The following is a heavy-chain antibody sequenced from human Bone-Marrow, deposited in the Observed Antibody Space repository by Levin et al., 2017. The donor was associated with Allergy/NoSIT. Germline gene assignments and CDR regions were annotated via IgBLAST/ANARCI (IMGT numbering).Heavy chain of an antibody. CDR2: ISYDGSDK. V-gene: IGHV3-30*04. D-gene: IGHD4/OR15-4a*01. J-gene: IGHJ4*02. CDR1: GFTLSSHA. Sequence: SGESLKISCAAFGFTLSSHAMHWVRQAPGKGLEWVAIISYDGSDKYYIDSVKGRFTISRDKSKNTLYLQMDSLRAEDTAVYYCARKGYGGDQGLDYWGQGSLVTVSS. CDR3: ARKGYGGDQGLDY.